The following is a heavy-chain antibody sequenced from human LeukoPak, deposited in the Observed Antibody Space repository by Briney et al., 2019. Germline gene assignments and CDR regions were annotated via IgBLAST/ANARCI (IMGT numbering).Heavy chain of an antibody. Sequence: GGSLRLSCAASGFTVSSNYMSWVRQAPGKGLEWVSVIYSGGSTYYADSVKGRFTISRDNSKNTLYLQMNSLRAEDTAVYYCAKEGPTIFGVVIGLVDYWGQGTLVTVSS. CDR3: AKEGPTIFGVVIGLVDY. D-gene: IGHD3-3*01. CDR1: GFTVSSNY. J-gene: IGHJ4*02. V-gene: IGHV3-53*01. CDR2: IYSGGST.